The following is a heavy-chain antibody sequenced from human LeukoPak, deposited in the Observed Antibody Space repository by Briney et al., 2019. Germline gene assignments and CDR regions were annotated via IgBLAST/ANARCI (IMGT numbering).Heavy chain of an antibody. J-gene: IGHJ5*02. D-gene: IGHD3-22*01. Sequence: GGSLRLSCVASGLSFSLHNMNWVRQAPGKGLEWVSSISSGSSYIYYADSVKGRFTISRDNSKNTLYLQMNSLRAEDTAVYYCARDLRYYDSSGYYLWGQGTLVTVSS. CDR1: GLSFSLHN. V-gene: IGHV3-21*01. CDR3: ARDLRYYDSSGYYL. CDR2: ISSGSSYI.